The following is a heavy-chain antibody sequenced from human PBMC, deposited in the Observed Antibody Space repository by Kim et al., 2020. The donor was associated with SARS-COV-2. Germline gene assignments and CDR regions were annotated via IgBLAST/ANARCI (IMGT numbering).Heavy chain of an antibody. CDR3: ARHRDGVGATYYFDF. CDR2: VHYSGTA. D-gene: IGHD1-26*01. Sequence: SETLSLTCTVSGASITNSNYYWGWIRQPPGKGLEWIGSVHYSGTAYYKPSLESRVPISVDTSKNHFSLKLSSVTAADTAVYYCARHRDGVGATYYFDFWGQGTLVTVSS. J-gene: IGHJ4*02. CDR1: GASITNSNYY. V-gene: IGHV4-39*01.